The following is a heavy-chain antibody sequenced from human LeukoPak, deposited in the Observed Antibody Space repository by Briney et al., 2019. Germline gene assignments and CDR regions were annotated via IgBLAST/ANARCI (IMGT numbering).Heavy chain of an antibody. D-gene: IGHD6-19*01. V-gene: IGHV4-34*01. CDR2: INHSGST. CDR1: GGSFSGYY. CDR3: ARTYSSGWYEVSWFDP. Sequence: SETLSLTCAVYGGSFSGYYWSWIRQPPGKGLEWIGEINHSGSTNYNPSLKSRVTISVDTSKNQFSLKLSSVTAADTAVYYCARTYSSGWYEVSWFDPWGQGTLVTVSS. J-gene: IGHJ5*02.